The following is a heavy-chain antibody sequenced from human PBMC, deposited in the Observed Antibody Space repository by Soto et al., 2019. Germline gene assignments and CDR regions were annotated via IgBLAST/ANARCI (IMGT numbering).Heavy chain of an antibody. CDR2: ISAYNGNT. CDR1: GYTFTSYG. D-gene: IGHD3-3*01. V-gene: IGHV1-18*01. Sequence: QVQLVQSGAEVKKPGASVKVSCKASGYTFTSYGISWVRQAPGQGLEWMGWISAYNGNTNYAQKRQGRVTMTTDTSTSTAYMELRSLRSDDTAVYYCARTRLTIFGVVITPFDYWGQGTLVTVSS. CDR3: ARTRLTIFGVVITPFDY. J-gene: IGHJ4*02.